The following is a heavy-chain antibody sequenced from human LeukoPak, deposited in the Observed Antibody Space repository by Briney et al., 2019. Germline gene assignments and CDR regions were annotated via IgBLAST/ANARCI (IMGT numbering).Heavy chain of an antibody. D-gene: IGHD2-2*01. CDR3: AKDGDIVVVPTV. Sequence: GGSLRLXCAASGFTFSSYGMHWVRQAPGKGLEWVAVIWYDGSNKYYADSVKGRFTISRDNSKNTLYLQMNSLRAEDTAVYYCAKDGDIVVVPTVWGQGTLVTVSS. V-gene: IGHV3-33*06. J-gene: IGHJ4*02. CDR1: GFTFSSYG. CDR2: IWYDGSNK.